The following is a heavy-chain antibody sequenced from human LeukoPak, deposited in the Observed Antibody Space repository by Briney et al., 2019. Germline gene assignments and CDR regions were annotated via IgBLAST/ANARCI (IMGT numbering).Heavy chain of an antibody. CDR1: GFTFSSYA. J-gene: IGHJ4*02. D-gene: IGHD6-19*01. CDR2: ISGSGGTI. CDR3: AKDKNVNSGWSFDS. Sequence: GGSLRLSCAASGFTFSSYAMNWVRQAPGKGLEWVSAISGSGGTIYYADSVKGRFSISRDNSKNTLYLHMDSLRAEDTAVYYCAKDKNVNSGWSFDSWGQGTLVTVSS. V-gene: IGHV3-23*01.